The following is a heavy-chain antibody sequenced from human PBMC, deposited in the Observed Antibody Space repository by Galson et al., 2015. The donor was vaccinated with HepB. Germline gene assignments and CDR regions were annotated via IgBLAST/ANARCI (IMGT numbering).Heavy chain of an antibody. CDR3: ARDGGDYGDYNFDY. V-gene: IGHV3-33*01. CDR1: GFTFSSYG. Sequence: SLRLSCAASGFTFSSYGMHWVRQAPGKGLEWVAVIWYDGSNKYYADSVKGRFTISRDNSKNTLYLQMNSLRAEDTAVYYCARDGGDYGDYNFDYWGQGTLVTVSS. D-gene: IGHD4-17*01. J-gene: IGHJ4*01. CDR2: IWYDGSNK.